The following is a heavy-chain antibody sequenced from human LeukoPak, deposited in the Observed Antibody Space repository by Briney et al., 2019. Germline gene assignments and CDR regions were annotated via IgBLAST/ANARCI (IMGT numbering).Heavy chain of an antibody. Sequence: PGGSLRLSCAVSGFPLSSYAMSWVRQGPGKGLEWVSSISASAGTYYANSVKGRSTISRDNSKNTLYLQMNSLRAEDTAVYYCARLRIPNMHCFDKWGQGTLVTVSS. J-gene: IGHJ4*02. CDR2: ISASAGT. CDR3: ARLRIPNMHCFDK. CDR1: GFPLSSYA. D-gene: IGHD4-17*01. V-gene: IGHV3-23*01.